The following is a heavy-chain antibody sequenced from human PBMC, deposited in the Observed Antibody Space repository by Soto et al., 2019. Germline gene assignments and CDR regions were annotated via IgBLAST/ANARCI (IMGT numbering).Heavy chain of an antibody. V-gene: IGHV4-31*03. J-gene: IGHJ5*02. D-gene: IGHD6-6*01. CDR3: ARESSSGNWFDP. CDR2: IYYSGST. CDR1: GGSISSGGYY. Sequence: SETLSLTCTVSGGSISSGGYYWSWIRQHPGKGLEWIGYIYYSGSTYYNPSLKSRVTISVDTPKNQFSLKLSSVTAADTAVYYCARESSSGNWFDPWGQGTLVTVSS.